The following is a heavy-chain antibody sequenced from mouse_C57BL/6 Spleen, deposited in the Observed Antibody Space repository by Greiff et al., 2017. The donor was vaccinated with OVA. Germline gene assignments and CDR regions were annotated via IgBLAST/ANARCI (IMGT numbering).Heavy chain of an antibody. J-gene: IGHJ3*01. V-gene: IGHV1-64*01. CDR3: AREGDDYAWFAY. CDR1: GYTFTSYW. Sequence: QVQLQQSGAELVKPGASVKLSCKASGYTFTSYWMHWVKQRPGQGLEWIGMIHPNSGSTNYNEKFKSKATLTVEKSSSTAYMQLSSLTSEDSAVYYCAREGDDYAWFAYWGQGTLVTVSA. D-gene: IGHD2-4*01. CDR2: IHPNSGST.